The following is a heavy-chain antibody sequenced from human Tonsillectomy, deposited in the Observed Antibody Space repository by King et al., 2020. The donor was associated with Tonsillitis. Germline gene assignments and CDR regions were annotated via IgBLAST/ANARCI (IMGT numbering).Heavy chain of an antibody. D-gene: IGHD3-10*01. V-gene: IGHV1-69*06. CDR2: IVSGFAPA. Sequence: QLVQSGAEVKKPGSSVRVSCKTSGGTFSNFAFSWVRQAPGQGLGWMGGIVSGFAPAVYAKHFQGRVTITVDKSTSTTYMELSSLRSEDTAVYYCSRDIGDWGDYWGQGTLVTVSS. J-gene: IGHJ4*02. CDR1: GGTFSNFA. CDR3: SRDIGDWGDY.